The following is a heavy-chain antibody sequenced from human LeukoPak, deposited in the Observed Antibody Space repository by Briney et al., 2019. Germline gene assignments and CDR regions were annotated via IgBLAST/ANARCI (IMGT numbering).Heavy chain of an antibody. V-gene: IGHV1-69*13. D-gene: IGHD2-2*01. Sequence: ASVKVSCKASGGTFSSYAISWVRQAPGQGLEWMGRIIPIFGTANYAQKFQGRVTITADESTSTAYMELSNLRSEDTAVYYCARDHCSSTSCYYLTDPPFDPWGQGTLVTVSS. CDR2: IIPIFGTA. J-gene: IGHJ5*02. CDR1: GGTFSSYA. CDR3: ARDHCSSTSCYYLTDPPFDP.